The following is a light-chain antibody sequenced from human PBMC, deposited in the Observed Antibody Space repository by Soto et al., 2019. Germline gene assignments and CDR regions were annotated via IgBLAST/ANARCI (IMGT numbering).Light chain of an antibody. J-gene: IGKJ1*01. CDR2: AAS. CDR1: QNISTF. V-gene: IGKV1-39*01. CDR3: KQSYSVRWT. Sequence: DIQLTQSPSSLSASVGDRVTITCRASQNISTFLNWFQQRPGKAPLLLIYAASNLQGGVPSRLSGRGSGTDFTLTIGGLQPEDIATDCCKQSYSVRWTFGQGTKVEIK.